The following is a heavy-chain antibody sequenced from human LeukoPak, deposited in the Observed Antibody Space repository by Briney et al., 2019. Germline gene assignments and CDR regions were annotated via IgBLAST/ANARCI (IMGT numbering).Heavy chain of an antibody. CDR2: ISGSGGST. D-gene: IGHD3-10*01. V-gene: IGHV3-23*01. CDR1: GFIFSSYA. CDR3: ARVWFGEFGYYFDY. Sequence: GGSLRLSCAASGFIFSSYAMSWVRQAPGKGLEWVSTISGSGGSTYYADSVKGRFTISRDNAKNSLYLQMNSLRAEDTAVYYCARVWFGEFGYYFDYWGQGTLVTVSS. J-gene: IGHJ4*02.